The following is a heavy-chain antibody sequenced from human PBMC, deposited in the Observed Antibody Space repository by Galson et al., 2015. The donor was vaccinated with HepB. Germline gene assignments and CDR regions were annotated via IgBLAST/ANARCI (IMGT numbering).Heavy chain of an antibody. V-gene: IGHV5-51*01. D-gene: IGHD2-15*01. J-gene: IGHJ4*01. CDR2: IFPGDSKT. Sequence: QSGAEVKKPGESLRISCEGSGYTFTNYWIGWVRQVPGKGLEWMGIIFPGDSKTIYSPSFQGQVLISVDKSISTAYLHWGSLMASDTAIYYCARLSSRVAGPTRVYDFWGHGTQVTVSS. CDR1: GYTFTNYW. CDR3: ARLSSRVAGPTRVYDF.